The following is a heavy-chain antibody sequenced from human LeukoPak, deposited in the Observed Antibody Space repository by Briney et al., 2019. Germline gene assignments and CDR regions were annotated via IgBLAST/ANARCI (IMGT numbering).Heavy chain of an antibody. CDR2: VNQGGTEK. Sequence: GGSLRLSCAASGFTFSSQWMSWVRQAPGKGLEWVANVNQGGTEKYYVDSVKGRFTISRDNAENSLYLQMNSLRAEDTAVYYCARRAGGYSHPHDYWGQGTLVTVSS. CDR1: GFTFSSQW. V-gene: IGHV3-7*03. J-gene: IGHJ4*02. CDR3: ARRAGGYSHPHDY. D-gene: IGHD4-23*01.